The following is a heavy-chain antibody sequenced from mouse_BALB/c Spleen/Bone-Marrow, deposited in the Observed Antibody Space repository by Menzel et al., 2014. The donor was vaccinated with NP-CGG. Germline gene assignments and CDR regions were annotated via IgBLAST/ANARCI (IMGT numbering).Heavy chain of an antibody. D-gene: IGHD1-1*01. CDR3: ASYYYGRYFDV. J-gene: IGHJ1*01. Sequence: EVQLQQSGAELVKPGASVKLSCTASGFNIKDTYMHWAKQRPEQGLEWIGRIDPANGNTKYDPKFQGKAPITADTSSNTAYLQLSSLTSEDTAVYYCASYYYGRYFDVWGAGTTVTVSS. CDR1: GFNIKDTY. CDR2: IDPANGNT. V-gene: IGHV14-3*02.